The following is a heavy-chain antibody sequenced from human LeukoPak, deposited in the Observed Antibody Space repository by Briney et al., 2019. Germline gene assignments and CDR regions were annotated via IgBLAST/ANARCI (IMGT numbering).Heavy chain of an antibody. CDR1: GGSISSYY. CDR3: ARPPKFGKNYMDV. Sequence: SETLSLTCTVSGGSISSYYWSWIRQPPGKGLEWIGEINHSGSTNYNPSLNSRVTISVDTSKNQFSLKLSSVTAADTAVYYCARPPKFGKNYMDVWGKGTTVTISS. CDR2: INHSGST. V-gene: IGHV4-34*01. D-gene: IGHD3-10*02. J-gene: IGHJ6*03.